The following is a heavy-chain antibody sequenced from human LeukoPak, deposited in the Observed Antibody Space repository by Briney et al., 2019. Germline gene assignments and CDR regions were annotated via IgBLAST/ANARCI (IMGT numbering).Heavy chain of an antibody. V-gene: IGHV4-59*01. CDR2: IYYSGST. Sequence: PSETLSLTCTVSGGSISSYYWSWIRQPPGKGLEWIGYIYYSGSTNYNPSLKSRVTISVDTSKNQFSLKLSSVTAADTAVYYCASLDLYGSGSYHDAFDIWGQGTMVTVSS. D-gene: IGHD3-10*01. CDR3: ASLDLYGSGSYHDAFDI. J-gene: IGHJ3*02. CDR1: GGSISSYY.